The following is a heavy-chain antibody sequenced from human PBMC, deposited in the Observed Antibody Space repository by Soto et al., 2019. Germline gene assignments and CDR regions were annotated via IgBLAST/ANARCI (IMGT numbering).Heavy chain of an antibody. J-gene: IGHJ4*02. CDR2: IYTSGAT. D-gene: IGHD1-1*01. CDR3: ARGGIQLSYAFDY. Sequence: QVQLQESGPRLVKPSETLSLTCSVSGSSFSNFYWSWIRQPAGKGLEWIGRIYTSGATSYNPSLKSRVTMSVDTSQTQMSLSVMSVTAADTAVYFCARGGIQLSYAFDYWGPGILVTVSS. V-gene: IGHV4-4*07. CDR1: GSSFSNFY.